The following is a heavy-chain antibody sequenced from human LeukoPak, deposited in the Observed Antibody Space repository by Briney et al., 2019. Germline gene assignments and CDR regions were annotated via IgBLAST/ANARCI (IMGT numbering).Heavy chain of an antibody. CDR3: AKDISPKRTGAFEI. CDR2: ISWNSGSI. D-gene: IGHD1-14*01. J-gene: IGHJ3*02. Sequence: GRSLRLSCAASGFTFDDYAMHRLRQAPGKGLEWVSVISWNSGSIGYAYSVKGRFTISRDNAKNSLYLQMNSLRAEDMALYYWAKDISPKRTGAFEIWGQGTMGTVSS. V-gene: IGHV3-9*03. CDR1: GFTFDDYA.